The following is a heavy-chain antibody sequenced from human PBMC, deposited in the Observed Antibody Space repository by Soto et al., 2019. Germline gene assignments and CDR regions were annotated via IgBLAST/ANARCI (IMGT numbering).Heavy chain of an antibody. CDR1: GFTFSSYA. CDR3: AKVRWFGETHPPGVFDY. D-gene: IGHD3-10*01. J-gene: IGHJ4*02. V-gene: IGHV3-23*01. CDR2: ISGSGGST. Sequence: GGSLRLSCAASGFTFSSYAMSWVRQAPGKGLEWVSAISGSGGSTYYADSVKGRFTISRDNSKNTLYLQMNSLRAEDTAVYYCAKVRWFGETHPPGVFDYWGQGTLVTVSS.